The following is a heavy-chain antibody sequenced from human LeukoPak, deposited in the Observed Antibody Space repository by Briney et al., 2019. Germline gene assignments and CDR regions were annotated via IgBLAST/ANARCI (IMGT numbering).Heavy chain of an antibody. CDR2: INSDGSST. D-gene: IGHD3-9*01. V-gene: IGHV3-74*01. CDR3: ARASLRYFLPGAFDI. CDR1: GFTFSSYW. Sequence: GGSLRLSCAASGFTFSSYWMHWVRQAPGKGLVWVSRINSDGSSTSYADSVKGRFTISRDNAKNTLYLQMNSLRAEDTAVYFCARASLRYFLPGAFDIWGQGTMVTVSS. J-gene: IGHJ3*02.